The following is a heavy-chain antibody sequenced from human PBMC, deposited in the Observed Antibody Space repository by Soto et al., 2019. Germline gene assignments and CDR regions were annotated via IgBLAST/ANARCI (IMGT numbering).Heavy chain of an antibody. J-gene: IGHJ4*02. V-gene: IGHV4-59*01. CDR1: GGSISSYY. D-gene: IGHD5-12*01. Sequence: SETLSLTCTVSGGSISSYYWSWIRQPPGKGLEWIGYIYYSGSTNYNPSLKSRVTISVDTSKNQFSLKLSSVTAADTAVYYCAREAGGYDLRLFDYWGQGTLVTVSS. CDR3: AREAGGYDLRLFDY. CDR2: IYYSGST.